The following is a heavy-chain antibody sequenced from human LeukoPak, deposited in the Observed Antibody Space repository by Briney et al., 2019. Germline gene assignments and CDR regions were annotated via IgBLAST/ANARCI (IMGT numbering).Heavy chain of an antibody. V-gene: IGHV4-59*01. Sequence: PSETLSLTCTVSGASISNYYWTWIRQPPGKGLEWIGYYYYGGRTEYNPSLKSRVTISVDTFKNQFSLKLSSVTAADTAVYYCASRYGSGSYGFDFWGQGTLVTVSS. D-gene: IGHD3-10*01. CDR3: ASRYGSGSYGFDF. CDR1: GASISNYY. CDR2: YYYGGRT. J-gene: IGHJ4*02.